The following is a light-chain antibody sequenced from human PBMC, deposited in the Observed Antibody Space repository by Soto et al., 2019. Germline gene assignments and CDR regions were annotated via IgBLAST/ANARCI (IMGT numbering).Light chain of an antibody. J-gene: IGKJ2*01. CDR1: QSVSGSY. CDR3: QQYGSSPPYT. CDR2: GAS. V-gene: IGKV3-20*01. Sequence: ELVLTQSPGTLSLSPGERATLSCMASQSVSGSYLAWYQQKPGQSPRLLIYGASDRATGIPDRFSGSGSGTDFTLTISRVEAEDFALYYCQQYGSSPPYTFGQGTRLEIK.